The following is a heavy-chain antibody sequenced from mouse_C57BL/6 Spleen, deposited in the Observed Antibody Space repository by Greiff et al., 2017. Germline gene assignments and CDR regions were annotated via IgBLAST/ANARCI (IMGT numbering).Heavy chain of an antibody. CDR1: GYTFTSYW. J-gene: IGHJ4*01. Sequence: QVQLQQPGAELVMPGASVKLSCKASGYTFTSYWMHWVKQRPGQGLEWIGEIDPSDSYTNYNQKFKGKSTLTVDKSSCTAYMQLSSLTSEDSAVYYCARSGSGPYAMDYWGQGTSVTVSS. V-gene: IGHV1-69*01. CDR2: IDPSDSYT. D-gene: IGHD3-2*02. CDR3: ARSGSGPYAMDY.